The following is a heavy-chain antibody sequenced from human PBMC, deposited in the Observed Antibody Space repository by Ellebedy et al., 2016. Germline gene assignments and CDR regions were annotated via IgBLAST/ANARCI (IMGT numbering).Heavy chain of an antibody. CDR2: ITGSGGSS. CDR3: AKGKGSSNLYHFDS. D-gene: IGHD6-13*01. CDR1: GFTFSSYA. Sequence: GGSLRLXXAASGFTFSSYAMSWVRQAPGKGLEWVSTITGSGGSSYYGDSVKGRFTISRDTSKNTLCLQMNSLRAEDTAKYYCAKGKGSSNLYHFDSWGQGTLVTVSS. J-gene: IGHJ4*02. V-gene: IGHV3-23*01.